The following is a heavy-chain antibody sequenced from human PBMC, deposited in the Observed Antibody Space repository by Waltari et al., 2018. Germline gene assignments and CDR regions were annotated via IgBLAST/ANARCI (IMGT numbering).Heavy chain of an antibody. CDR2: IHAGGNT. CDR3: ARAGLGSPSQWLQLFDS. Sequence: EAQLVESGGGLIQPGGSLRLSCEASGFRVSYHYISWVRQAPGKGLEWVSVIHAGGNTFYGDSVKGRFTISRDISKNTVYLQINSLTVEDSAIYYCARAGLGSPSQWLQLFDSWGQGTLVTVSS. CDR1: GFRVSYHY. J-gene: IGHJ4*02. V-gene: IGHV3-53*01. D-gene: IGHD6-19*01.